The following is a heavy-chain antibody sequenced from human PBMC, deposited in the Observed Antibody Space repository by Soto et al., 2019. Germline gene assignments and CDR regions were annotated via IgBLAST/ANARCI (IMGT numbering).Heavy chain of an antibody. Sequence: GGSLRLSCAASGFTFSGSAMHWVRQASGKGLESVGRIRSKANSYATAYAASVKGRFTISRDDSKNTAYLQMNSLKTEDTAVYYCTRGEGDYDFWSGYYQHYYYYGMDVWGQGTTVTVSS. J-gene: IGHJ6*02. CDR3: TRGEGDYDFWSGYYQHYYYYGMDV. CDR1: GFTFSGSA. V-gene: IGHV3-73*01. D-gene: IGHD3-3*01. CDR2: IRSKANSYAT.